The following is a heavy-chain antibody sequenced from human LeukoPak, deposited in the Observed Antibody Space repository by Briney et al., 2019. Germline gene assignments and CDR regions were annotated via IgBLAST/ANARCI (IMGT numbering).Heavy chain of an antibody. V-gene: IGHV1-46*02. CDR2: INPSGGST. J-gene: IGHJ4*02. CDR3: ARGNGTGLPHY. CDR1: GYTFNNHY. D-gene: IGHD1-1*01. Sequence: ASVKASCKAPGYTFNNHYMYWVRQAPGQGLEWMGVINPSGGSTSYAQKFQGRVTMTRDTSTSTVYMELSSLRSEDTAVYYCARGNGTGLPHYWGQGTLVTVSS.